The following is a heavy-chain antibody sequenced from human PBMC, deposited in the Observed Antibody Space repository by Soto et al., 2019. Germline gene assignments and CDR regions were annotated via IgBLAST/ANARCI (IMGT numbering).Heavy chain of an antibody. V-gene: IGHV1-46*01. CDR2: INPSGGST. CDR1: GYTFTSYY. CDR3: ARWEESGRYNYYDAY. D-gene: IGHD3-22*01. J-gene: IGHJ4*02. Sequence: ASVKVSCKASGYTFTSYYMHWVRQAPGQGLEWMGIINPSGGSTSYAQKFQGRVTMTRDTSTSTVYMELSSLRSEDTAVYYCARWEESGRYNYYDAYWGQGTLVTVSS.